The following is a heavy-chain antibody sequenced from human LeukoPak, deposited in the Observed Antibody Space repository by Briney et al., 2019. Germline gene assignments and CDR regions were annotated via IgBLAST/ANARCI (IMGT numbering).Heavy chain of an antibody. D-gene: IGHD3-3*01. CDR3: ARCGGYYTFDY. V-gene: IGHV4-34*01. CDR2: INHSGST. J-gene: IGHJ4*02. CDR1: GGSFSGYY. Sequence: SETLSLTCAVYGGSFSGYYWSWIRQPPGKGLEWIGEINHSGSTNYNPSLKSRVTISVDTSKNQFSLKLSSVTAADTAVYYCARCGGYYTFDYWGQGTLVTVSS.